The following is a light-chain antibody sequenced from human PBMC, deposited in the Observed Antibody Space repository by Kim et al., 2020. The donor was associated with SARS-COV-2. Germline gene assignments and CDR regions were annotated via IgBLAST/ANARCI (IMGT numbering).Light chain of an antibody. CDR1: SLRRYY. Sequence: LGQTVRITCRGDSLRRYYASWYQQKPGQAPVLVIYGKNNRPSGIPDRFSGSSSGNTASLTITGAQAEDEADYYCNSRDSSGNHLRVFGGGTKLTVL. CDR3: NSRDSSGNHLRV. J-gene: IGLJ3*02. CDR2: GKN. V-gene: IGLV3-19*01.